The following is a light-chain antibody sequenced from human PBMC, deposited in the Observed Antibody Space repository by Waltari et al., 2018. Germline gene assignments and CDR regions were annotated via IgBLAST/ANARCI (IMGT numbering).Light chain of an antibody. CDR2: KAS. Sequence: DIQMTQSPTTLSASVGDRVSITCRASQSISHWLAWYQQKPGKAPDLLISKASSVESGVPSRFSGSGSGTECTLTISSLQPDDFATYYCQQYSIYPLTFGGGTKVEIK. J-gene: IGKJ4*01. V-gene: IGKV1-5*03. CDR3: QQYSIYPLT. CDR1: QSISHW.